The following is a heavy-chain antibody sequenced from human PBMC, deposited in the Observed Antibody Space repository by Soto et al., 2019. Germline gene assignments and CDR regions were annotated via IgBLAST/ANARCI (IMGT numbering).Heavy chain of an antibody. D-gene: IGHD2-2*02. Sequence: GGSLRLSCAASGFTFSSYSMNWVRQAPGKGLEWVSSISSSSGYIYYADSVKGRFTISRDNAKNSLYLQMNSLRAEDTAVYYCASFLGYCSSTSCYTDTRYYYYGMDVWGQGTTVTVSS. CDR2: ISSSSGYI. J-gene: IGHJ6*02. CDR3: ASFLGYCSSTSCYTDTRYYYYGMDV. CDR1: GFTFSSYS. V-gene: IGHV3-21*01.